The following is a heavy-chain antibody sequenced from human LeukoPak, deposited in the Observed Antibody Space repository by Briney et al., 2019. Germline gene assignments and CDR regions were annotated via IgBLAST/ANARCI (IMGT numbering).Heavy chain of an antibody. Sequence: GGSLRLSCAASGFSFSNYGMHWVRQAPGKGLEWVAFIRFDGSDRYHTDSVKGRFTLYRDISRNTLYLQMNSLRADDTAVYYCAKAGAMILQHYFDYWGQGTLVTVSS. D-gene: IGHD3-22*01. CDR1: GFSFSNYG. V-gene: IGHV3-30*02. J-gene: IGHJ4*02. CDR2: IRFDGSDR. CDR3: AKAGAMILQHYFDY.